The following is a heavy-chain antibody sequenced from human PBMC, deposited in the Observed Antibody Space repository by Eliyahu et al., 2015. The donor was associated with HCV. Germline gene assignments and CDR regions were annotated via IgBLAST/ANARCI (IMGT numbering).Heavy chain of an antibody. V-gene: IGHV1-18*01. CDR2: ISAYKGNT. Sequence: QVQLVQSGAEVKKPGASVKVSCKASGYTFTSYGISWVRQAPGQGLXWMGWISAYKGNTNXAQKLQGRVTMTTDTSTSTAYMELRSLRSDDTAVYYCAREIIVAAGTSTGFDPWGQGTLVTVSS. CDR1: GYTFTSYG. J-gene: IGHJ5*02. D-gene: IGHD6-13*01. CDR3: AREIIVAAGTSTGFDP.